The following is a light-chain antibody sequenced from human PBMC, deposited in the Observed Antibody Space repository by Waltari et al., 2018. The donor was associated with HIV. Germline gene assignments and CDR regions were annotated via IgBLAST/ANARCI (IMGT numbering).Light chain of an antibody. Sequence: QSVLRQPPSVSGAPGQRVTISCTGRNSTIGAGHNVHWYQQLPGTAPNLLLYDNTNRPSGVPDRFSGSKSGTSTSLAIAGLQADDEADYYCQSYDSSLSGVVFGGGTRLTVL. CDR2: DNT. CDR1: NSTIGAGHN. J-gene: IGLJ2*01. CDR3: QSYDSSLSGVV. V-gene: IGLV1-40*01.